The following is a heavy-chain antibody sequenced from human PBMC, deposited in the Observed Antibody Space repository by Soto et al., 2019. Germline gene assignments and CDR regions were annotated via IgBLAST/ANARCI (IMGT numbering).Heavy chain of an antibody. V-gene: IGHV1-18*04. Sequence: ASVKVSCKASGYTFTSYGISWVRQAPGQGLEWMGWISAYNGNTNYAQKLQGRVTMTTDTSTSTAYMELRSLRSDDTAVYYCARNGLLRYFDWSSIDYWGQGTLVTVSS. J-gene: IGHJ4*02. CDR2: ISAYNGNT. CDR3: ARNGLLRYFDWSSIDY. CDR1: GYTFTSYG. D-gene: IGHD3-9*01.